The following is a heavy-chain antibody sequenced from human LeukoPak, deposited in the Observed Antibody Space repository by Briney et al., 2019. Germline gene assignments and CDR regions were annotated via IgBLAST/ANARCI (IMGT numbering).Heavy chain of an antibody. CDR3: ARDIAEMATIHAFDI. CDR1: GYTFTGYS. CDR2: INTNTGNP. D-gene: IGHD5-24*01. Sequence: ASVKVSCKASGYTFTGYSINWVRQAPGQGLEWMGWINTNTGNPTYAQGFTGRFVFSLDTSVSTAYLQISSLKAEDTAVYYCARDIAEMATIHAFDIWGQGTMVTVSS. V-gene: IGHV7-4-1*02. J-gene: IGHJ3*02.